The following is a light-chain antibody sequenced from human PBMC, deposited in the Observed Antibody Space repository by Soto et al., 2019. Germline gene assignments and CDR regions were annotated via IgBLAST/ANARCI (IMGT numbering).Light chain of an antibody. J-gene: IGKJ4*01. CDR2: GAS. CDR3: QQRSNWPSLT. Sequence: ENVFTLSPSNLSLSPGERTTPSRRALQSVSSSYLAWYQQKPGQAPRLLIYGASNRATGIPARFSGSGSETDFTLTISSLEPEDSAVYYCQQRSNWPSLTFGGGTKVDI. CDR1: QSVSSSY. V-gene: IGKV3D-20*02.